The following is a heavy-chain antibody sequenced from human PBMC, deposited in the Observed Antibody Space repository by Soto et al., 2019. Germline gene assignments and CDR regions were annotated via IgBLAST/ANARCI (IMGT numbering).Heavy chain of an antibody. J-gene: IGHJ6*03. Sequence: GGSLRLSCAASGFTFSSYGMHWVRQAPGKGLEWVAVIWYDGSNKYYADSVKGRFTISRDNSKNTLYLQMNSLRAEDTAVYYRARDPIVVVPAANYYMDVWGKGTTVTVSS. CDR1: GFTFSSYG. CDR3: ARDPIVVVPAANYYMDV. D-gene: IGHD2-2*01. V-gene: IGHV3-33*01. CDR2: IWYDGSNK.